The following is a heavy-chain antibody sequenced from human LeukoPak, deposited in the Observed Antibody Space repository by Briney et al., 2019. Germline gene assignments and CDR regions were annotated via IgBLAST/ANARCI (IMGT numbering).Heavy chain of an antibody. V-gene: IGHV1-2*02. Sequence: ASVKVSCKASGYTFTGYYMHGVRQARGQGLEWMGWIKPNSGGTNYAQKFQGRVTMTRDTSISTAYMELSRLRSDDTAVYYCARNEGISIFGVVTTFYFDYWGQGTLVTVSS. J-gene: IGHJ4*02. CDR2: IKPNSGGT. CDR3: ARNEGISIFGVVTTFYFDY. D-gene: IGHD3-3*01. CDR1: GYTFTGYY.